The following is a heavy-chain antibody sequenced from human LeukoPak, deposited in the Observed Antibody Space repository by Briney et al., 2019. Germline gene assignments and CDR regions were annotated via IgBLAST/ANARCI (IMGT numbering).Heavy chain of an antibody. CDR3: ARESKYSTSGSYYYYMDV. CDR2: TCYRSKWYN. J-gene: IGHJ6*03. D-gene: IGHD6-6*01. V-gene: IGHV6-1*01. CDR1: GDSVSSNSAA. Sequence: SQTLSLTCAISGDSVSSNSAAWNWIRQSPSRGLEWLGRTCYRSKWYNDYAVSVKSRIIINPDTAKNQFSLQLNSVTPEDTAVYYCARESKYSTSGSYYYYMDVWGKGTTVTVSS.